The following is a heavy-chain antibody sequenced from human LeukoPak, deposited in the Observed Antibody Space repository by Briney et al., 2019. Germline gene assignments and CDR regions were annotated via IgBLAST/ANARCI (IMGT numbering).Heavy chain of an antibody. J-gene: IGHJ6*02. V-gene: IGHV1-24*01. D-gene: IGHD6-13*01. CDR1: GYTLTELS. Sequence: ASVKVSCKVSGYTLTELSMHWVRQAPGKGLEWMGGFDPEDGETIYAQKFQGRVTMTEDTSTDTAYMELSSLRSEDTAVYYCATDLRQQLVPRTYYYYYGMDVWGQGTTVTVSS. CDR3: ATDLRQQLVPRTYYYYYGMDV. CDR2: FDPEDGET.